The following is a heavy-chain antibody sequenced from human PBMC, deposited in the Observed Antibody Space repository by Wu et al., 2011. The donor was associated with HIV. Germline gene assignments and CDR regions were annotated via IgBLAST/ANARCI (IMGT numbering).Heavy chain of an antibody. V-gene: IGHV1-18*01. D-gene: IGHD6-13*01. CDR1: GYTFTSYG. CDR2: ISAYDGHT. CDR3: ARERAWSTSIWYGFDP. J-gene: IGHJ5*02. Sequence: QVQLVQSGAEVKKPGASVKVSCKASGYTFTSYGISWVRQAPGQGLEWMGWISAYDGHTNYAQKFQGRVIMTTDTPTRTAYMELRSLTLDDTAVYYCARERAWSTSIWYGFDPWGQGTLVTVSS.